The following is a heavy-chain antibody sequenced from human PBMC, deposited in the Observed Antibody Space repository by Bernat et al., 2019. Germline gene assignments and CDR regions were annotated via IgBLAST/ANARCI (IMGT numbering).Heavy chain of an antibody. CDR1: GFTFSSYE. D-gene: IGHD2-15*01. CDR3: ARETVVAATRIQTLDY. CDR2: ISSSGSTI. Sequence: EVQLVESGGGLVQPGGSLRLSCAASGFTFSSYEMNWVRQAPGKGLEWVSFISSSGSTIYYADPVKGRFTISRDNAKNSLYLQMNSLRAEDTAVYYCARETVVAATRIQTLDYWGQGTLVTVSS. V-gene: IGHV3-48*03. J-gene: IGHJ4*02.